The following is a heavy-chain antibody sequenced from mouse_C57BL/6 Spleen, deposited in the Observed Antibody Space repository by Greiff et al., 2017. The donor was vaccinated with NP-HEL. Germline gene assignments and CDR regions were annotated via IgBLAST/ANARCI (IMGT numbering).Heavy chain of an antibody. J-gene: IGHJ1*03. CDR1: GFTFSDYG. V-gene: IGHV5-17*01. Sequence: EVMLVESGGGLVKPGGSLKLSCAASGFTFSDYGMHWVRQAPEKGLEWVAYISSGSSTIYYADTVKGRFTISRDNAKNTLFLQMTSLRSEDTAMYYCARSLYGRMTHWYFDVWGTGTTVTVSS. D-gene: IGHD1-1*01. CDR2: ISSGSSTI. CDR3: ARSLYGRMTHWYFDV.